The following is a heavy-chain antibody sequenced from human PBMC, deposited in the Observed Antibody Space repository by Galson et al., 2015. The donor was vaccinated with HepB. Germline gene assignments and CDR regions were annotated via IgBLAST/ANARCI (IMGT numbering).Heavy chain of an antibody. V-gene: IGHV3-7*01. D-gene: IGHD6-6*01. CDR1: GFTFSSYW. Sequence: SLRLSCAASGFTFSSYWMSWVRQAPGKGLEWVANIKHDGSEKYYVDSVRGRFTIPRDNAKNSLYLEMSSLRAEDTDVYHCARRHSSPEHCMWFDPWGQGTLVTVSS. CDR2: IKHDGSEK. J-gene: IGHJ5*02. CDR3: ARRHSSPEHCMWFDP.